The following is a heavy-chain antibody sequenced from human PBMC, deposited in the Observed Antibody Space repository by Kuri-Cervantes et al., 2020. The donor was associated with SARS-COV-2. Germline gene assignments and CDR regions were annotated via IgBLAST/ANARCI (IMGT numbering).Heavy chain of an antibody. CDR1: GFTFSSNA. J-gene: IGHJ4*02. CDR3: ATPGHDYSNYEPDY. Sequence: GGSLRLSCAASGFTFSSNAMNWVRQAPGKGLEWVAVISYDGSNKYYSDSVKGRFTISRDNSKNTLYLQMNSLRAEDTAVYYCATPGHDYSNYEPDYWGQGTLVTVSS. V-gene: IGHV3-30*01. CDR2: ISYDGSNK. D-gene: IGHD4-11*01.